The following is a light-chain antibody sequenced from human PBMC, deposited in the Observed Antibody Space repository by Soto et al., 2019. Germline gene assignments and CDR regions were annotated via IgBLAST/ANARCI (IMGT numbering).Light chain of an antibody. V-gene: IGKV3-15*01. J-gene: IGKJ1*01. Sequence: EIVMTQSPATLSVSPGERATLSCRASQSVSSNLAWYQQKPGQAPRLLIYGASTRATGIPARFSGSASGTEFNLTISSLQSEDFAVYYCQQYNNLPLPFGQGTKVEIK. CDR3: QQYNNLPLP. CDR2: GAS. CDR1: QSVSSN.